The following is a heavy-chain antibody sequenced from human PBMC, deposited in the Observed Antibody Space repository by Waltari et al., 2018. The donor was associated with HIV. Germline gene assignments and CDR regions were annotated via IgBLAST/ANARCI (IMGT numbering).Heavy chain of an antibody. D-gene: IGHD3-3*01. CDR2: MSPNSVKT. CDR3: AKSRPGAVFGDN. V-gene: IGHV1-8*01. Sequence: QVQLVQSGAEVKQPGASVRVSCKTSGYDFSTFDINWVRQAAGQGREWMGWMSPNSVKTGYAQRFKGRVSMTRDTSIDTAYMELSSLTSHDTAVYYCAKSRPGAVFGDNWGQGTLVAVSS. J-gene: IGHJ4*02. CDR1: GYDFSTFD.